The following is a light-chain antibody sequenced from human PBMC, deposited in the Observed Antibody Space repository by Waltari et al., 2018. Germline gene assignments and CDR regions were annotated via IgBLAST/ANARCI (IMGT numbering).Light chain of an antibody. Sequence: EIGVTQFPATLSVSPGQRVTLSCRTSQSVSDNLAWYQQRPGQAPRLLIYGASTRATNVPARFGGSGSGIQFSLTISGLQSEDFAVYYCQHYNTWPGTAGQGTKVEIK. CDR2: GAS. J-gene: IGKJ1*01. V-gene: IGKV3-15*01. CDR3: QHYNTWPGT. CDR1: QSVSDN.